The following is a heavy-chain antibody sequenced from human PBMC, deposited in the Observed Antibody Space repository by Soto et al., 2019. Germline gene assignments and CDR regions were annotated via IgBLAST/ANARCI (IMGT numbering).Heavy chain of an antibody. CDR2: ISAYNGNT. Sequence: ASVKVSCKASGHTFTSYGISWVRQAPGQGLEWMGWISAYNGNTNYAQKLQGRVTMTTDTSTSTAYMELRSLRSDDTAVYYCARDFDMVRGVIITDDYWGQGTLVTVSS. D-gene: IGHD3-10*01. CDR3: ARDFDMVRGVIITDDY. J-gene: IGHJ4*02. V-gene: IGHV1-18*01. CDR1: GHTFTSYG.